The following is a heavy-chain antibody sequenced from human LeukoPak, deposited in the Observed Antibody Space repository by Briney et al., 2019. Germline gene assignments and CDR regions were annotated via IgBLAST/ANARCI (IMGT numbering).Heavy chain of an antibody. CDR2: IWYDGSNK. Sequence: PGGSLRLSCEASGFTFSTYGMHWVRQAPGKGLEWVAVIWYDGSNKYYADSVKGRFTISRDNSKNTLYLQMNSLRAEDTAVYYCARGSYDFWSGYYLSSYYMDVWGKGTTVTVSS. J-gene: IGHJ6*03. D-gene: IGHD3-3*01. CDR3: ARGSYDFWSGYYLSSYYMDV. CDR1: GFTFSTYG. V-gene: IGHV3-33*08.